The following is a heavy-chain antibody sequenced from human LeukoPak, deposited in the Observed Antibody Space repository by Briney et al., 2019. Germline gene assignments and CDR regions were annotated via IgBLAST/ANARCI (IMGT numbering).Heavy chain of an antibody. CDR3: ARRPSNWSYYSMDV. D-gene: IGHD6-13*01. J-gene: IGHJ6*02. Sequence: GESLKIFCNGSGYSFTSYCNGWVRQMPGKGVEGMGIIYPHDSDTRYSPSFQGQVTISADKSISTAYLQWSSLKASDTAVYYCARRPSNWSYYSMDVWGQGTTVTVSS. CDR1: GYSFTSYC. CDR2: IYPHDSDT. V-gene: IGHV5-51*01.